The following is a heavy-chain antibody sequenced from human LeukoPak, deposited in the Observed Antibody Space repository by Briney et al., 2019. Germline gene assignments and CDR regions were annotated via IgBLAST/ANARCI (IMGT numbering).Heavy chain of an antibody. J-gene: IGHJ3*02. CDR1: GGSISSSSYY. V-gene: IGHV4-39*07. D-gene: IGHD3-22*01. Sequence: PSETLSLTCTVSGGSISSSSYYWGWIRQPPGKGLEWIGSIYYSGSAYYNPSLKSRVTISVDTSKNQFSLKLSSVTAADTAVYYCARGRDGSSGWTRFAAFDIWGQGTMVTVSS. CDR2: IYYSGSA. CDR3: ARGRDGSSGWTRFAAFDI.